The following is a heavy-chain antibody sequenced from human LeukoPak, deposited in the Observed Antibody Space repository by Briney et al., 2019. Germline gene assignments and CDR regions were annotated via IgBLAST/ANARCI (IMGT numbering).Heavy chain of an antibody. D-gene: IGHD3-16*02. CDR3: ARVVPTYDYVWGSYRGGSFDY. CDR2: IYYSGST. V-gene: IGHV4-39*01. Sequence: PSETLSLTCTVSGGSISSSSYYWGWIRQPPGKGLEWIGSIYYSGSTYYNPSLKSRVTISVDTSKNQSSLKLSSVTAADTAVYYCARVVPTYDYVWGSYRGGSFDYWGQGTLVTVSS. J-gene: IGHJ4*02. CDR1: GGSISSSSYY.